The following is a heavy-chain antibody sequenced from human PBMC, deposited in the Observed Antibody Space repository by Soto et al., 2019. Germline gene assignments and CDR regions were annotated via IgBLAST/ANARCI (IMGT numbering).Heavy chain of an antibody. V-gene: IGHV3-23*01. D-gene: IGHD5-18*01. CDR1: GFTFSSYA. J-gene: IGHJ4*02. Sequence: PGGSLRLSCAASGFTFSSYAMGWVRQAPGQGLEWVSSISGSGGDTYYADSVKGRFTISRDNSKNTLYLQMNSLRAEDTVVYFCAKGEPWIQLWFFFDYWGQGTPVTVSS. CDR2: ISGSGGDT. CDR3: AKGEPWIQLWFFFDY.